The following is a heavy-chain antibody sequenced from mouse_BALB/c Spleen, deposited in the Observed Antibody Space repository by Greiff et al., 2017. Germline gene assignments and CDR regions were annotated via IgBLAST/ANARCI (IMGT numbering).Heavy chain of an antibody. Sequence: KQSGPGLVQPSQSLSITCTVSGFSLTSYGVHWVRQSPGKGLEWLGVIWSGGSTDYNAAFISRLSISKDNSKSQVFFKMNSLQANDTAIYYCARKGLDDYSWFAYWGQGTLVTVSA. CDR2: IWSGGST. J-gene: IGHJ3*01. D-gene: IGHD2-4*01. CDR1: GFSLTSYG. CDR3: ARKGLDDYSWFAY. V-gene: IGHV2-2*02.